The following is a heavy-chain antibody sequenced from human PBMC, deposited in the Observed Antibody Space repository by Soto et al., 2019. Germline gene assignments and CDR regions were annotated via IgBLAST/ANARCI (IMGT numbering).Heavy chain of an antibody. D-gene: IGHD6-13*01. Sequence: QLQLQESGPGLVKPSETLSLTCTVSGGAISSSIYYWVWIRQPPGMGLAWIGSIYYSGSTYYNPSLMSRFTIAVDTSKNQFPPTLNSVTAADTAVYYCARNKFEMVGIAAAEVDYWGQGALVTVSS. J-gene: IGHJ4*02. CDR1: GGAISSSIYY. CDR2: IYYSGST. V-gene: IGHV4-39*01. CDR3: ARNKFEMVGIAAAEVDY.